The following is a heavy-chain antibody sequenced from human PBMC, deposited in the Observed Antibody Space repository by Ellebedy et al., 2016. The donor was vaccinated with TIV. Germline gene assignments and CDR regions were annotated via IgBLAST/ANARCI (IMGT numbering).Heavy chain of an antibody. V-gene: IGHV3-72*01. J-gene: IGHJ4*02. CDR3: ARTSQGSSSGAY. CDR2: IRSTAAGGTT. D-gene: IGHD6-6*01. Sequence: PGGSLRLSCAASGFTLSDHYMDWVRQAPGKGLEWVGFIRSTAAGGTTDYAASVKGRFTISRDDSKNSLYLQMNSLKIEDTAVYYCARTSQGSSSGAYWGQGILVIVSS. CDR1: GFTLSDHY.